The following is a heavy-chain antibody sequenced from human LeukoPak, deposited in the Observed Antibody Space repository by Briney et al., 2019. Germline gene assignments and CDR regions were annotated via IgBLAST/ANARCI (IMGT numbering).Heavy chain of an antibody. CDR2: INPNSGGT. J-gene: IGHJ3*02. V-gene: IGHV1-2*02. Sequence: ASVKVSCKASGYTFTGYYMHWVRQAPGQGLEWMGWINPNSGGTNYAQKFQGRVTMTRDTSISTAYMELSRLRSDDTAVYYCARGNVDTALADAFDIWGQGTVVTVSS. D-gene: IGHD5-18*01. CDR1: GYTFTGYY. CDR3: ARGNVDTALADAFDI.